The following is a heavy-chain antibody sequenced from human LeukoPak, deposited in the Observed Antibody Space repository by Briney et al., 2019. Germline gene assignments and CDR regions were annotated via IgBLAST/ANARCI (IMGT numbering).Heavy chain of an antibody. CDR1: GFTFSSYA. Sequence: GGSLRLSCAASGFTFSSYAMSWVRQAPGKGLEWVSAISGSGGSTYYADSVKGRFTISRDNSKNTLYLQMNSLRAEDTAVYYCAKDRHSGYRSMGYYFDYWGQGTLVTVSS. V-gene: IGHV3-23*01. D-gene: IGHD5-12*01. CDR2: ISGSGGST. CDR3: AKDRHSGYRSMGYYFDY. J-gene: IGHJ4*02.